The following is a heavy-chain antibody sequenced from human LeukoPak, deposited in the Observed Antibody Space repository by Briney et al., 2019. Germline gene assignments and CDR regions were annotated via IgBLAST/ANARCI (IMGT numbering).Heavy chain of an antibody. J-gene: IGHJ4*02. Sequence: GGSLRLSCAASGFTFSSYWMSWVRQAPGKGLEWVSAISGSGGSTYYADSVKGRFTISRDNSKNTLYLQMNSLRAEDTAVYYCAKGTHYYDSSAPPGYWGQGTLVTVSS. D-gene: IGHD3-22*01. CDR2: ISGSGGST. V-gene: IGHV3-23*01. CDR3: AKGTHYYDSSAPPGY. CDR1: GFTFSSYW.